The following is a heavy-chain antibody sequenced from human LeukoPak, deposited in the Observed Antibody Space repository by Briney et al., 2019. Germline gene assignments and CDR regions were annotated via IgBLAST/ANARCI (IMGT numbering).Heavy chain of an antibody. CDR3: ARPTYSGSYYWFDY. CDR2: IWYDGSNK. CDR1: GFTFSSYG. D-gene: IGHD1-26*01. J-gene: IGHJ4*02. Sequence: GGSLRLSCAASGFTFSSYGMHWVRQAPGKGLEWVAVIWYDGSNKYYADSVEGRFTISRDNSKNTLYLQMNSLRAEDTAVYYCARPTYSGSYYWFDYWGQGTLVTVSS. V-gene: IGHV3-33*01.